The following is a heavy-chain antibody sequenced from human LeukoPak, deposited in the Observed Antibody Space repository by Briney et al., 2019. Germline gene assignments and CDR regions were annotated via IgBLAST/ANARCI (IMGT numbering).Heavy chain of an antibody. CDR1: GGSISSYY. J-gene: IGHJ6*03. CDR3: ARDHYYGSGIYYYYMDV. V-gene: IGHV4-59*01. D-gene: IGHD3-10*01. CDR2: IYYSGST. Sequence: PSETLSLTCTVSGGSISSYYWSWIRQPPGKGLEWIGYIYYSGSTNYNPSLKGRVTISVDTSKNQFSLKLSSVTAADTAVYYCARDHYYGSGIYYYYMDVWGKGTTVTVSS.